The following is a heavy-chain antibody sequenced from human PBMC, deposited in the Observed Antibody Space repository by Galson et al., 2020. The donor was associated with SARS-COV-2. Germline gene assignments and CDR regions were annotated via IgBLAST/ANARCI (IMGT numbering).Heavy chain of an antibody. Sequence: GESLKISCAASGFTFSSYWMSWVRQAPGKGLEWVANIKQDGSEKYYVDSVKGRFTISRDNAKNSLYLQMNSLRAEDTAVYYCARDGGVVPAAIWLGAFDIWGQGTMVTVSS. CDR1: GFTFSSYW. V-gene: IGHV3-7*01. D-gene: IGHD2-2*01. CDR3: ARDGGVVPAAIWLGAFDI. CDR2: IKQDGSEK. J-gene: IGHJ3*02.